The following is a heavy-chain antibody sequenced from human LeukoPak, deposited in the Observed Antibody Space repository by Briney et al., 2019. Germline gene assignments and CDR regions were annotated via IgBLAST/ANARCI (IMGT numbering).Heavy chain of an antibody. CDR1: GFTFSSYA. CDR2: ISGSGGST. CDR3: AKDVAIDYGDYDYYYYGMDV. J-gene: IGHJ6*02. D-gene: IGHD4-17*01. V-gene: IGHV3-23*01. Sequence: GGSLRLSCAASGFTFSSYAMSWVRQAPGKGLERVSAISGSGGSTYYADSVKGRFTISRDNSKNTLYLQTNSLRAEDTAVYYCAKDVAIDYGDYDYYYYGMDVWGQGTTVTVSS.